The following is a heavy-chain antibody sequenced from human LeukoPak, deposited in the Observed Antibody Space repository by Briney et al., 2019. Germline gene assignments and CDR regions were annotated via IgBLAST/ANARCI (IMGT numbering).Heavy chain of an antibody. J-gene: IGHJ3*02. D-gene: IGHD3-22*01. CDR1: GYTFTNYG. V-gene: IGHV1-18*01. CDR2: ISAYNGNT. Sequence: GASVKVSCKGSGYTFTNYGISWVRQDPGQGLEWMGWISAYNGNTKYAQKLQGRVTMTTDTSTSTAYMELRSLRSDDTAVYYCALDYYGGSVDYSAAFDIWGQGTMVTVSS. CDR3: ALDYYGGSVDYSAAFDI.